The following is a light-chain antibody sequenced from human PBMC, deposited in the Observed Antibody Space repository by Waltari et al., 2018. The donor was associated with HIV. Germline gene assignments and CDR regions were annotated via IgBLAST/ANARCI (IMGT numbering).Light chain of an antibody. CDR1: HTVNSNY. CDR3: QQYGDSPFT. J-gene: IGKJ3*01. Sequence: EIVLTQSPDTLSLSPGKRATLSCRASHTVNSNYLAWYQQKPGQAPRLLVYGASSRAAGVADRFSGSGSGTDFTLIISRVEPEDSAVFYCQQYGDSPFTFGPGTKVEIK. V-gene: IGKV3-20*01. CDR2: GAS.